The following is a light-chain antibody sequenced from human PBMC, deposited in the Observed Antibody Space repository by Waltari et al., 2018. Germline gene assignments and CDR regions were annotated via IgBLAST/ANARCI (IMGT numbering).Light chain of an antibody. CDR1: HTINNY. J-gene: IGKJ4*01. CDR3: QQYDFYSLT. V-gene: IGKV1-5*01. Sequence: DIQMTQSPSTLSASEGDRVTITCRASHTINNYLAWYQQKPGKAPKLVVYDASSLESGVPSRFSGSGYGTEFTLTISSLQPDDFATYYCQQYDFYSLTFGGGTRVEIK. CDR2: DAS.